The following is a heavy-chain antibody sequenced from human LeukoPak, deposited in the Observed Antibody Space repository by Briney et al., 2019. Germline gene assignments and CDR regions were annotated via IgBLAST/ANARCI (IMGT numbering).Heavy chain of an antibody. V-gene: IGHV4-39*02. J-gene: IGHJ4*02. CDR2: IYYGGST. CDR1: GGSISSSRSY. D-gene: IGHD3-22*01. Sequence: SETLSLTCTVSGGSISSSRSYWGWLRQPPGKGLEWIGNIYYGGSTYYNPSLKSRVTIFVDTSKNHCSLKVNSVTAADTAVYYCARLDNSGYYTLDYWGQGTLVTVSS. CDR3: ARLDNSGYYTLDY.